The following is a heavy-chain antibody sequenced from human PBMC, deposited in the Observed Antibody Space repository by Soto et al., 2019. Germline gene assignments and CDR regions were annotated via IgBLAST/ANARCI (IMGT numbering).Heavy chain of an antibody. Sequence: QLQLQESGPRMVKPSETLSLTCTVSSDSINRSPFFWGWVRQPPGKGLEWLGSIFFSGTTFYNPSLESRLSISIDTSQDQFSLRLNSVTAADTAVYFCARNSPIAVAGPRRGFWFDAWGQGALVTVSS. CDR3: ARNSPIAVAGPRRGFWFDA. CDR2: IFFSGTT. CDR1: SDSINRSPFF. D-gene: IGHD6-19*01. V-gene: IGHV4-39*01. J-gene: IGHJ5*02.